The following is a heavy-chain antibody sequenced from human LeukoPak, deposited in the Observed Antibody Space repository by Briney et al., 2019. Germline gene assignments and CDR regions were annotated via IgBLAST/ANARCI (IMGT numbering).Heavy chain of an antibody. CDR3: ARDRLERYYGSGSPRGNYYYYMDV. D-gene: IGHD3-10*01. CDR1: GGSISSGSYY. CDR2: IYTSGST. V-gene: IGHV4-61*02. Sequence: SETLSLTCTVSGGSISSGSYYWSWIRQPAGKGLEWIGRIYTSGSTNYNPSLKSRVTISVDTSKNQFSLKLSSVTAADTAVYYCARDRLERYYGSGSPRGNYYYYMDVWGKGTTVTVSS. J-gene: IGHJ6*03.